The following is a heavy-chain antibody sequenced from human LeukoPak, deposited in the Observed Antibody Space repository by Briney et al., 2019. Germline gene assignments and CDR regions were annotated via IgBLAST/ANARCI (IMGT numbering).Heavy chain of an antibody. D-gene: IGHD3-10*01. CDR1: GYTFTSYY. CDR3: AREATPYYYGSGSQTEKGFDP. V-gene: IGHV1-46*01. Sequence: ASVKVSCKASGYTFTSYYMHWVRQAPGQGLEWMGIINPSGGSTSYAQKFQGRVTMTRDTSTSTAYMELSRLRSDDTAVYYCAREATPYYYGSGSQTEKGFDPWGQGTLVTVSS. J-gene: IGHJ5*02. CDR2: INPSGGST.